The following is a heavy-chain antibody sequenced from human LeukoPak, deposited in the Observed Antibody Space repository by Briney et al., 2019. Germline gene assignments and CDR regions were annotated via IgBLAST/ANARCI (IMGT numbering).Heavy chain of an antibody. V-gene: IGHV3-53*01. D-gene: IGHD1-1*01. CDR2: IYSGGST. J-gene: IGHJ3*02. Sequence: GGSLRLSCAASEFTVSSNYMSWVRQAPRKGLEWVSSIYSGGSTYYADSVKGRFTISRDSSENTLYLQMNSLRAEDTAVYYCARGHNWNDRGAFDIWGQGTMVTVSS. CDR3: ARGHNWNDRGAFDI. CDR1: EFTVSSNY.